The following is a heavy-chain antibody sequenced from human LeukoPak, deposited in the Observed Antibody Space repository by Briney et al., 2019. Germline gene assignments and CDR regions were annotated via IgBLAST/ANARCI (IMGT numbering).Heavy chain of an antibody. CDR3: ARGTGSWLRLTRWFDP. Sequence: ASVKVSCKASGYTFTGYYMHWVRQAPGQGLEWMGWMNPNNGGTHYAQKFQGRVTMTRETSISTAYMELSSLVSEDTAVYYCARGTGSWLRLTRWFDPWGQGTPVTVSS. CDR2: MNPNNGGT. V-gene: IGHV1-2*02. CDR1: GYTFTGYY. J-gene: IGHJ5*02. D-gene: IGHD5-12*01.